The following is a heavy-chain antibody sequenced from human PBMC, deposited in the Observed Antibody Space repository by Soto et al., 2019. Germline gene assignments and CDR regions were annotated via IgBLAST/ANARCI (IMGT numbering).Heavy chain of an antibody. Sequence: EVQLLESGEGLVQPGGSLRLSCAASGFRFAGYAMTWVRQAPGKDLEWVSGMSGNAADTYYADSVKGRFTISRDNSKDTLYLQMNSLRDEDTAIYYCAKGAGKGDFGHWYFDLWGRGTLVTVSS. CDR3: AKGAGKGDFGHWYFDL. J-gene: IGHJ2*01. CDR2: MSGNAADT. CDR1: GFRFAGYA. V-gene: IGHV3-23*01. D-gene: IGHD4-17*01.